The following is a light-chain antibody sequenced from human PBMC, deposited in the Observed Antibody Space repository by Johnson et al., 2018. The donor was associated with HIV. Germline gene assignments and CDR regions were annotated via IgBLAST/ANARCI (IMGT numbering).Light chain of an antibody. J-gene: IGLJ1*01. Sequence: VLTQPPSVSAAPGQKVTISCSGSSSNIGNNYVSWYQQLPRTAHKLLIYKNNKRPSGIPDRFSGSKSGTSATLGITGLQTGDEADYYCGTWDSSLSVYVFGTGTKVTVL. CDR3: GTWDSSLSVYV. CDR2: KNN. CDR1: SSNIGNNY. V-gene: IGLV1-51*02.